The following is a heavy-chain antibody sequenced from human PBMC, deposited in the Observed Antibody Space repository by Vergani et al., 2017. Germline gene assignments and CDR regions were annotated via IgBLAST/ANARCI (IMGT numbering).Heavy chain of an antibody. CDR1: GYTFSNYY. V-gene: IGHV1-46*03. CDR3: ARGDYVILTGYRY. CDR2: INPSGGHT. J-gene: IGHJ4*02. D-gene: IGHD3-9*01. Sequence: QVQVVQSGAEVKKSGASVKVSCKTSGYTFSNYYMHWVRLAPGQGLEWMGIINPSGGHTNYAQKFQGRFTMTRDTSTNTVYMKLSSLRSEDTAIYYGARGDYVILTGYRYWGQGTLVTVSA.